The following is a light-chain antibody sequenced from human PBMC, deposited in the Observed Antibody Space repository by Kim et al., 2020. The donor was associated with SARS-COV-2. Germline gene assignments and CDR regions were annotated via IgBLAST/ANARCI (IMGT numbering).Light chain of an antibody. CDR2: VGTGGIVG. J-gene: IGLJ1*01. CDR3: GTDHGSGSNFVYV. CDR1: SGYSNYK. V-gene: IGLV9-49*01. Sequence: TCTLSSGYSNYKVDWYQQRPGKGPRFVMRVGTGGIVGSKGDGIPDRFSVMGSGLNRFLTIKNIQEEDESDYHCGTDHGSGSNFVYVFGPGTKVTVL.